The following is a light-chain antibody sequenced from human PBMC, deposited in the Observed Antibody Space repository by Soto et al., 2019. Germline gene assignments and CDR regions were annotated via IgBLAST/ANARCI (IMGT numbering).Light chain of an antibody. CDR1: SSDVGGYNY. CDR3: SSYTSSSTLI. Sequence: QSAPTQPASVSGSPGQSITISCTGTSSDVGGYNYVSWYQHHPGKAPKLMIYEISRRPSGVSTRFSGSKSGNTASLTISGLQAEDEADYYCSSYTSSSTLILGGGTKLTV. V-gene: IGLV2-14*01. CDR2: EIS. J-gene: IGLJ2*01.